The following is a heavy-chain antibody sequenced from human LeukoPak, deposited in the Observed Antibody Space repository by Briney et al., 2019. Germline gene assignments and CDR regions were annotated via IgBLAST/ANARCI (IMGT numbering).Heavy chain of an antibody. V-gene: IGHV4-59*01. J-gene: IGHJ4*02. CDR1: GGSISSYY. CDR2: IYYSGST. Sequence: SETLSLTCTVSGGSISSYYWIWIRQPPGKGLEWIGSIYYSGSTNYSPSLKSRISMSVDTSKNQFSLKLSSVTAADTAVYYCARGLNRGYIYGSIFDYWGQGTLVSVSS. D-gene: IGHD5-18*01. CDR3: ARGLNRGYIYGSIFDY.